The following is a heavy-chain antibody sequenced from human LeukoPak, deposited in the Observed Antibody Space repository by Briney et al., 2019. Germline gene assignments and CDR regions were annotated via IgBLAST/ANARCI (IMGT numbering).Heavy chain of an antibody. J-gene: IGHJ6*02. D-gene: IGHD3-22*01. CDR1: GGTFSSYA. CDR3: ASYDSSPYYYYGMDV. V-gene: IGHV1-69*10. Sequence: GASVTVSCTASGGTFSSYAISWVRQAPGQGLEWMGRIIPIFGIANYAQKFQGRVTITADKSTSTAYMELSSLRSEDTAVYYCASYDSSPYYYYGMDVWGQGTTVTVSS. CDR2: IIPIFGIA.